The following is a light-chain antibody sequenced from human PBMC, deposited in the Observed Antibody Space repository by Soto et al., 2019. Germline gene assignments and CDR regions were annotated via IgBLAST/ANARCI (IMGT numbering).Light chain of an antibody. CDR2: GAS. CDR1: QIVSSSY. J-gene: IGKJ5*01. CDR3: QQRSNWPPIN. Sequence: PGERVTLSCRASQIVSSSYLTWYQQKPGQAPRLLIYGASTRATGIPARFSGSGSGTDFTLTISRLEPEDFAVYYCQQRSNWPPINFGQGTRLEIK. V-gene: IGKV3D-20*02.